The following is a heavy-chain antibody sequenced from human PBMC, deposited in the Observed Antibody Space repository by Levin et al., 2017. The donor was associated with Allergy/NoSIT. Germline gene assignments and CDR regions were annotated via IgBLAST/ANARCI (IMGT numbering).Heavy chain of an antibody. D-gene: IGHD2-2*01. V-gene: IGHV3-15*01. J-gene: IGHJ6*03. Sequence: GGSLRLSCAASGFSFRNAWMSWVRQAPGKGLEWVGHIKSKTDGETTDDAAPVKGRFTIPRDDSKSTLYLQMNSLTTEDTAVYYCTAVNIVGEPAHYFDYYMDGWGKGTTVTVS. CDR1: GFSFRNAW. CDR2: IKSKTDGETT. CDR3: TAVNIVGEPAHYFDYYMDG.